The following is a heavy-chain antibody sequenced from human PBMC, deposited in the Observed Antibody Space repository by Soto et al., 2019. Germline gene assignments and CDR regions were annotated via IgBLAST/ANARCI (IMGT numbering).Heavy chain of an antibody. CDR3: ARDLGYSGGWGSWFDP. CDR2: VYYSGST. V-gene: IGHV4-59*01. Sequence: SETLSLTCTVSGGSISANYWSWIRQSPGKGREWIGYVYYSGSTNYNPSLKSRVTISVDTSKNQFSLKLSSVTAADTAVYYCARDLGYSGGWGSWFDPWGQGTLVTISS. J-gene: IGHJ5*02. CDR1: GGSISANY. D-gene: IGHD6-19*01.